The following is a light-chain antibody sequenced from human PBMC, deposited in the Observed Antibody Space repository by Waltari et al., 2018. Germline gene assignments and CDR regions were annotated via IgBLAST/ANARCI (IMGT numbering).Light chain of an antibody. CDR2: GST. CDR3: QSYDTSLSVV. Sequence: QSVLTQPPSVSGAPGQKVTISCTGSGSNIGAGYDVHGYQQLPRAAPILLIFGSTSRPFGVPDRVFGSTSCTSASLAITGLQAEDEGDYYCQSYDTSLSVVFGGGTKLTVL. V-gene: IGLV1-40*01. J-gene: IGLJ3*02. CDR1: GSNIGAGYD.